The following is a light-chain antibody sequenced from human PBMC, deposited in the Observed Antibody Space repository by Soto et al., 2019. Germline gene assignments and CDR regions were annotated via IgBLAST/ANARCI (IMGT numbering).Light chain of an antibody. V-gene: IGKV1-5*03. Sequence: DIQMTQSPSTLSASVGDRVTITCRASQSISPWLAWYQQKPGKAPKLLSYKASSLESGVPSRFSGSGSGTEFTLTISSLQPDDFATYFCQQYNSYSRTFGQGTKVQIK. CDR1: QSISPW. CDR3: QQYNSYSRT. CDR2: KAS. J-gene: IGKJ1*01.